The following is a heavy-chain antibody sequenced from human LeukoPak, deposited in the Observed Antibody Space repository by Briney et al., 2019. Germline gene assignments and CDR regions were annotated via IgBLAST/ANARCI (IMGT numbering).Heavy chain of an antibody. CDR2: IDHSGST. Sequence: KPSETLSLTCAVYGGSFSGYYWSWIRQPPGKGLEWIGEIDHSGSTNYNPSLKSRVTISVDTSKNQFSLKLSSVTAADTAVYYCARVPFNYYGSGSWPYYYGTDVWGQGTTVTVSS. CDR3: ARVPFNYYGSGSWPYYYGTDV. D-gene: IGHD3-10*01. J-gene: IGHJ6*02. CDR1: GGSFSGYY. V-gene: IGHV4-34*01.